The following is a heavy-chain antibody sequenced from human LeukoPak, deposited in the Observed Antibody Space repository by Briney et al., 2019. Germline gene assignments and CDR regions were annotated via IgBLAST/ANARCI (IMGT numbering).Heavy chain of an antibody. CDR2: IYPNGST. D-gene: IGHD3-3*01. CDR1: GGPINFY. V-gene: IGHV4-59*01. J-gene: IGHJ6*04. CDR3: ARDVRRALRFNNFYPCFGMDV. Sequence: SETLSLTCSVSGGPINFYWSWIRQSPGTGLEWIGCIYPNGSTSYNSPLKSRVTISLDTSKKQVSLMLKSVTAADTAVYYCARDVRRALRFNNFYPCFGMDVWGKGTTVIVST.